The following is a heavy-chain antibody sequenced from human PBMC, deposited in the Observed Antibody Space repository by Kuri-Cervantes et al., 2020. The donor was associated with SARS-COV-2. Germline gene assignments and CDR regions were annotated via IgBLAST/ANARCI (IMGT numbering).Heavy chain of an antibody. CDR3: ARGRITIFGVIKLAYFQH. J-gene: IGHJ1*01. CDR2: INHSGST. CDR1: GFTFSSYA. V-gene: IGHV4-34*01. Sequence: GSLRLSCAASGFTFSSYAMHWIRQPPGKGLEWIGEINHSGSTNYNPSLKSRVTISVDTSKNQFSLKLSSVTAADTAVYYCARGRITIFGVIKLAYFQHWGQGTLVTVSS. D-gene: IGHD3-3*01.